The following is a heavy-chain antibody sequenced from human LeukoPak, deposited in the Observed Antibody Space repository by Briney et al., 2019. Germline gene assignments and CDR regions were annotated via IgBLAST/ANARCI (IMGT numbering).Heavy chain of an antibody. CDR1: GFTYSIYT. V-gene: IGHV3-30*04. CDR3: ARESQPGWYDY. J-gene: IGHJ4*02. Sequence: PCRTLSLSRCDSGFTYSIYTIHWVRHAPPNGLDWVAVISYHEKNIYYTDSVKGRFTISRDNSKHTLYVQMNSLRVEDTAVYYCARESQPGWYDYWGQGTLVSASS. D-gene: IGHD1-14*01. CDR2: ISYHEKNI.